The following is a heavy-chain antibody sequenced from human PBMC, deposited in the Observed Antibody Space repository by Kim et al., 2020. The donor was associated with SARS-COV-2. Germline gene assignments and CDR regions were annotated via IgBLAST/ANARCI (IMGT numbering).Heavy chain of an antibody. Sequence: GGSLRLSCAASGFTFSDYYMSWIRQAPGKGLEWVSYISSSGSTIYYADSVKGRFTISRDNAKNSLYLQMNSLRAEDTAVYYCARDPTEEATTYQHWGQGTLVTVSS. J-gene: IGHJ1*01. CDR2: ISSSGSTI. V-gene: IGHV3-11*04. CDR1: GFTFSDYY. D-gene: IGHD1-1*01. CDR3: ARDPTEEATTYQH.